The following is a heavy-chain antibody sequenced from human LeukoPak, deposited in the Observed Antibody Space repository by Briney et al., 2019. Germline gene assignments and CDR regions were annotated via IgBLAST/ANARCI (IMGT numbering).Heavy chain of an antibody. V-gene: IGHV1-69*13. CDR3: ARDRAAAGHYYYYMDV. J-gene: IGHJ6*03. Sequence: SVKVSCKASGYTFTSYGISWVRQAPGQGLEWMGGIIPIFGTANYAQKFQGRVTITADESTSTAYMELSSLRSEDTAVYYCARDRAAAGHYYYYMDVWGKGTTVTVSS. CDR1: GYTFTSYG. D-gene: IGHD6-13*01. CDR2: IIPIFGTA.